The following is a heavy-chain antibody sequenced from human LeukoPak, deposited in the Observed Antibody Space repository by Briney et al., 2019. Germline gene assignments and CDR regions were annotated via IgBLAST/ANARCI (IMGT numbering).Heavy chain of an antibody. CDR3: ARDEGVAVAVFDY. V-gene: IGHV3-21*01. Sequence: SGGSLRLSCAASGFTFSSYSMNWVRQAPGKGLEWVSSISSSSSYIYYADSVKGRFTISRDNAKNSLYLQMNSLRAEDTAVYYCARDEGVAVAVFDYWGQGTLVTVSS. J-gene: IGHJ4*02. CDR2: ISSSSSYI. CDR1: GFTFSSYS. D-gene: IGHD6-19*01.